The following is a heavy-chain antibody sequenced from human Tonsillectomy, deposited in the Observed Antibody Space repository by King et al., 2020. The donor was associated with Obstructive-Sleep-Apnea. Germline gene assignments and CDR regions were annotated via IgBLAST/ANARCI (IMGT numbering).Heavy chain of an antibody. Sequence: VQLVESGGGVVQPGRSLRLSCAASGFIFCSYALHLVRQAPGKGLVWVAVISYDGSKPYYAESVKGRFTVSRDNSKNTLYLQMNSLRAEDTAVYYCASGYYPDYWGQGILVTVSS. V-gene: IGHV3-30*04. CDR2: ISYDGSKP. D-gene: IGHD2/OR15-2a*01. CDR1: GFIFCSYA. CDR3: ASGYYPDY. J-gene: IGHJ4*02.